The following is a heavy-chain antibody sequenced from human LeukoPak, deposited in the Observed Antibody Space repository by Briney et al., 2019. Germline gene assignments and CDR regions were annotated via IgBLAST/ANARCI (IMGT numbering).Heavy chain of an antibody. CDR1: GGSISSYS. V-gene: IGHV4-59*01. J-gene: IGHJ4*02. D-gene: IGHD6-19*01. Sequence: SETLSLTCTVPGGSISSYSWSWIRQPPGKGLEWIGYIYYSGSTNYNPSLKSRVTISVDTSKNQVSLKLNSVTAADTAVYYCARGSGWYYYWGQGTLVTVSS. CDR3: ARGSGWYYY. CDR2: IYYSGST.